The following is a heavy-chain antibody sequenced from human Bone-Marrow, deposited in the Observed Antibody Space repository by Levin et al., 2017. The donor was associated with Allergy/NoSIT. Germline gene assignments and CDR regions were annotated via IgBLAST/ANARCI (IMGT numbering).Heavy chain of an antibody. CDR3: ARSPPYYYYGMDV. Sequence: GESLKISCAASGFTFSSYAMHWVRQAPGKGLEWVAVISYDGSNKYYADSVKGRFTISRDNSKNTLYLQMNSLRAEDTAVYYCARSPPYYYYGMDVWGQGTTVTVSS. CDR2: ISYDGSNK. CDR1: GFTFSSYA. V-gene: IGHV3-30-3*01. J-gene: IGHJ6*02.